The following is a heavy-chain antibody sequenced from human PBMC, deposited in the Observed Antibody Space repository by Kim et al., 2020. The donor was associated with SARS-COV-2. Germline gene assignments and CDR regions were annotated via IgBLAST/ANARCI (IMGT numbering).Heavy chain of an antibody. Sequence: ASVKVSCKVSGYTLTELSMHWVRQAPGKGLEWMGGFDPEDGETIYAQKFQGRVTMTEDTSTDTAYMELSSLRSEDTAVYYCATAPFGEYNYYYGMDVWGQGTTVTVSS. J-gene: IGHJ6*02. V-gene: IGHV1-24*01. CDR3: ATAPFGEYNYYYGMDV. D-gene: IGHD3-16*01. CDR2: FDPEDGET. CDR1: GYTLTELS.